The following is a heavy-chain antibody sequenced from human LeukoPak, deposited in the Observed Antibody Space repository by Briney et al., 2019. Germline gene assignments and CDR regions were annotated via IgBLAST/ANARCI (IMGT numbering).Heavy chain of an antibody. CDR3: ARQRFLEWYFNY. J-gene: IGHJ4*02. Sequence: SETLSLTSTVSGGSISSSYWSWIRQPPGKGLEWIGYIYYSGSTNYNPSLKSRVTISVDTSKNQFSLRLSSVTAADTAVYYCARQRFLEWYFNYWGQGTLVTVSS. CDR2: IYYSGST. D-gene: IGHD3-3*01. V-gene: IGHV4-59*08. CDR1: GGSISSSY.